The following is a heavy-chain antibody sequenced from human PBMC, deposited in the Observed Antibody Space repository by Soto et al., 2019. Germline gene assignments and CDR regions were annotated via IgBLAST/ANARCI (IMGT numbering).Heavy chain of an antibody. CDR3: AKGGYSSFYYYMDV. J-gene: IGHJ6*03. CDR1: GFTFDDYA. Sequence: EVQLVESGGGLVQPGRSLRLSCAASGFTFDDYAMHWVRQAPGKGLEWVSGISWNSGSIGYADSVKGRFTISRDNAKNYLYLQMNSLRAEDTALYYCAKGGYSSFYYYMDVWGKGTTVTVSS. V-gene: IGHV3-9*01. D-gene: IGHD6-13*01. CDR2: ISWNSGSI.